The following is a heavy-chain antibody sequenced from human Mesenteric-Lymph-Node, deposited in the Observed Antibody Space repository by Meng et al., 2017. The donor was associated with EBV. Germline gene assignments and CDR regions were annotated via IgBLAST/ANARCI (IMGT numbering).Heavy chain of an antibody. CDR2: INHSGST. CDR1: GASFSGYY. CDR3: ARGRGSRLLFYSSFDS. Sequence: VPLPQWGAGLLKASCTLASTSLVDGASFSGYYWGWIGQPPGKGLEWIGEINHSGSTNYNPSLKSRVSVSLDTSKNQFSLKLSSVTAADTAVFYCARGRGSRLLFYSSFDSWGQGTLVTVSS. J-gene: IGHJ4*02. D-gene: IGHD2-15*01. V-gene: IGHV4-34*01.